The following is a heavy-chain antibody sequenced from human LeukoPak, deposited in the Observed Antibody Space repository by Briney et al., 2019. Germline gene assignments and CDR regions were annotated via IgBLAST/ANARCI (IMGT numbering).Heavy chain of an antibody. CDR3: AKVKSSLLGYCSGGSCSGSYFQH. D-gene: IGHD2-15*01. CDR1: GFTFSSYG. CDR2: ISYDGSNK. J-gene: IGHJ1*01. V-gene: IGHV3-30*18. Sequence: GGSLRLSCAASGFTFSSYGMHWVRQAPGKGLEWVAVISYDGSNKYYADSVKGRFTISRDNSKNTLYLQMNSLRAEDTAVYYCAKVKSSLLGYCSGGSCSGSYFQHWGQGTLVTVSS.